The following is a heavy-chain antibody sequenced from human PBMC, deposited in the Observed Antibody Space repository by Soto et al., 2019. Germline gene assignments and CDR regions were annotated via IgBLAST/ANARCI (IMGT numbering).Heavy chain of an antibody. D-gene: IGHD1-26*01. CDR3: ARDALSGDYYYYYGRDV. J-gene: IGHJ6*02. V-gene: IGHV3-33*01. CDR1: GFTFSSYG. Sequence: QVQLVESGGGVVQPGRSLRLSCAASGFTFSSYGMHWVRQAPGKGLEWVAVIWYDGSNKYYADSVKGRFTISRDNSKNTLYLQMNSLRAEDTAVYYCARDALSGDYYYYYGRDVWGQGTTVTVSS. CDR2: IWYDGSNK.